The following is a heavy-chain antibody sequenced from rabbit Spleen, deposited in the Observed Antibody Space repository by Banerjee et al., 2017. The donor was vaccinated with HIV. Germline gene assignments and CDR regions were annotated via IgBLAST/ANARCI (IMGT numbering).Heavy chain of an antibody. V-gene: IGHV1S40*01. CDR2: IDPVFGKP. J-gene: IGHJ4*01. D-gene: IGHD1-1*01. CDR3: ARDRAYAIVNGYFFDL. Sequence: QSLEESGGDLVKAGTSLTLTCTASGFSFSSSYYMSWVRQAPGKGLEWVGYIDPVFGKPYYASWVNGRFTISSHNAQNTLYLQLNSLTAADTATYFCARDRAYAIVNGYFFDLWGPGTLVTVS. CDR1: GFSFSSSYY.